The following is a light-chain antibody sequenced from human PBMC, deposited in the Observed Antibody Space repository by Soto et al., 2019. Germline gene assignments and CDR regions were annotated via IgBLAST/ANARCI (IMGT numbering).Light chain of an antibody. V-gene: IGLV2-8*01. CDR3: SSYAGSNSIV. Sequence: QSALTQPPSASGSPGQSVTISCTGTSSDVGGYNYVSWYQQHPGKAPKLMIYEVSKRPSGVPDRFSGSKSGNTASLTVSGLQAEDEADYYCSSYAGSNSIVFGTGTKVPVL. CDR1: SSDVGGYNY. CDR2: EVS. J-gene: IGLJ1*01.